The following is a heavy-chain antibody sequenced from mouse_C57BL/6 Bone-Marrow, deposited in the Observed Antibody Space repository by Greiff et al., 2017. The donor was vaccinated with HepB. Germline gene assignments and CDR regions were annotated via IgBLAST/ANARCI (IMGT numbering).Heavy chain of an antibody. CDR2: ISSGGGYI. V-gene: IGHV5-9-1*02. J-gene: IGHJ4*01. CDR1: GFTFSSYA. CDR3: TRVLKVFGYAMDY. Sequence: EVKLVESGEGLVKPGGSLKLSCAASGFTFSSYAMSWVRQTPEKRLEWVAYISSGGGYIYYADTVKGRFTISRDNARNNLYLQMSSLKSEDTAMYYCTRVLKVFGYAMDYWGQGTSVIVSS.